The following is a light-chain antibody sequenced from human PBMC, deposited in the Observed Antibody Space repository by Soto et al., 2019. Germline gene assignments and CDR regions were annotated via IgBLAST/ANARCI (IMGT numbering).Light chain of an antibody. CDR2: AAS. Sequence: IRLTQSPSSLSASVGDIVTITCRSIQGISSYLAWYQQKPGKAPKLLIYAASTLQSGVPSRFSGSGSGTDFTLTISSLQPEDFETYYCQQLNSDSGTFGQGTKVDIK. V-gene: IGKV1-9*01. CDR3: QQLNSDSGT. CDR1: QGISSY. J-gene: IGKJ1*01.